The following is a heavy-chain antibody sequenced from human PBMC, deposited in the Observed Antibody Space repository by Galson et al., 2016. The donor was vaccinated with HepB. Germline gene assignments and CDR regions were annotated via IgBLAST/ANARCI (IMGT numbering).Heavy chain of an antibody. J-gene: IGHJ5*01. V-gene: IGHV4-34*01. CDR3: ARGRRFGEILRIVGWFDS. CDR1: GGSFGGSC. Sequence: LSLTCAIYGGSFGGSCWSWIRQPPGKGLEWIGEIVDGGSKNYNPSLKSRVTISVDTSKNQFSLRMTSMTAADTAVYYCARGRRFGEILRIVGWFDSWGQGTLVTVSP. CDR2: IVDGGSK. D-gene: IGHD3-10*01.